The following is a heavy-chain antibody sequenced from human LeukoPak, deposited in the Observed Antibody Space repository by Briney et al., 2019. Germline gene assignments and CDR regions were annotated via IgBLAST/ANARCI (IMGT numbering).Heavy chain of an antibody. V-gene: IGHV3-30*02. CDR2: IRYDGSNK. Sequence: GGSLRLSCAASGFTFSSYGMHWVRQAPGKGLEWVAFIRYDGSNKYYADSVKGRFTISRDNSKNTLYLQMNSLRAEDTAVYYCAKGFYDFSSGYYTPFDYWGQGTLVTVSS. CDR3: AKGFYDFSSGYYTPFDY. D-gene: IGHD3-3*01. J-gene: IGHJ4*02. CDR1: GFTFSSYG.